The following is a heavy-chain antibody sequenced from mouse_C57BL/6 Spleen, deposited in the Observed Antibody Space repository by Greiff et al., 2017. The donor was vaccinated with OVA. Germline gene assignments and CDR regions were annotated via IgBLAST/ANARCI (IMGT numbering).Heavy chain of an antibody. D-gene: IGHD1-1*01. J-gene: IGHJ2*01. CDR3: ARDHGSSYVPYFDY. Sequence: DVKLQESGPGLVKPSQTVFLTCTVTGISITTGNYRWSWIRQFPGNKLEWIGYIYYSGTITYNPSLTSRTTITRDTPKNQFFLEMNSLTAEDTATYYCARDHGSSYVPYFDYWGQGTTLTVSS. CDR2: IYYSGTI. V-gene: IGHV3-5*01. CDR1: GISITTGNYR.